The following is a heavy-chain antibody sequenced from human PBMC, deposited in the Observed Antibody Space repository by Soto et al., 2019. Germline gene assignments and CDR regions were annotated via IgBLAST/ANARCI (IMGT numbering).Heavy chain of an antibody. J-gene: IGHJ3*02. V-gene: IGHV3-74*01. D-gene: IGHD3-10*01. CDR2: INSDGSRI. CDR3: ARDRGYPDSFNI. CDR1: GFKFGPFW. Sequence: PGGSLRLSCAASGFKFGPFWMHWVRQAPGKGLEWVSHINSDGSRIVYADSVKGRFTISRDNAKNTLYLQMNSLRVEDTAVYYWARDRGYPDSFNIWGKGTMVTVSS.